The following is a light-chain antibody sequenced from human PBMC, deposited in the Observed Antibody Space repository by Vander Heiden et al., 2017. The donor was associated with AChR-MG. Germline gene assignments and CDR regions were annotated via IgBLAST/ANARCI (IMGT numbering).Light chain of an antibody. CDR3: QQYNDWMYT. Sequence: IVMTQSPATLSVSPGERATLSCRASQSISSNLAWYQQKPGQAPRLLLYGASTRATGFPARFSGSGSGTEFTLTISSLQSEDFAVYYCQQYNDWMYTFGQGTKLEIK. V-gene: IGKV3-15*01. J-gene: IGKJ2*01. CDR2: GAS. CDR1: QSISSN.